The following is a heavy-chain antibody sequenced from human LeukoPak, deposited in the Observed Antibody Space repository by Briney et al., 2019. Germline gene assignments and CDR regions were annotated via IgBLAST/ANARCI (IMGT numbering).Heavy chain of an antibody. J-gene: IGHJ4*02. CDR2: IYHSGST. Sequence: SETLSLTCTVSGYSISSGYYWGWIRQPPGKGLEWIGSIYHSGSTYYNPSLKSRVTISVDTSKNRFSLKLSSVTAADTAVYYCASENYDFWSGYYYFDYWGQGTLVTVSS. V-gene: IGHV4-38-2*02. CDR3: ASENYDFWSGYYYFDY. D-gene: IGHD3-3*01. CDR1: GYSISSGYY.